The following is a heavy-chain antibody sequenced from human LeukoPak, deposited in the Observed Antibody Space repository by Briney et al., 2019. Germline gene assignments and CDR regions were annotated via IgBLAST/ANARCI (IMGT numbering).Heavy chain of an antibody. CDR3: SRDNYYDRSAHSKYSFDY. CDR2: IRNKVRGGTV. D-gene: IGHD3-22*01. V-gene: IGHV3-49*04. Sequence: PGRSLRLSCTASGFTFGDYGMSWVRQAPGKGLEWVGFIRNKVRGGTVEYAASVTGRFDISSDDSKSIVYLQMNSLKTEDTAVYYCSRDNYYDRSAHSKYSFDYWGQGTLVTVSS. J-gene: IGHJ4*02. CDR1: GFTFGDYG.